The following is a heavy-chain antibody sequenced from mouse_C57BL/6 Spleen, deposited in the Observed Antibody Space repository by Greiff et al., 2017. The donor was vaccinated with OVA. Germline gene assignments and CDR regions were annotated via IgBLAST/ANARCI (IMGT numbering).Heavy chain of an antibody. CDR2: ISDGGSYT. V-gene: IGHV5-4*01. J-gene: IGHJ2*01. D-gene: IGHD2-4*01. Sequence: EVQGVESGGGLVKPGGSLTLSCAASGFTFSSYAMSWVRQTPEQRLEWVATISDGGSYTYYPDNVKGRFTISRDNAKNNLYRQMSHLKSEDTAMYYCARSTMITTRCYCDYWGQGTTLTVSS. CDR1: GFTFSSYA. CDR3: ARSTMITTRCYCDY.